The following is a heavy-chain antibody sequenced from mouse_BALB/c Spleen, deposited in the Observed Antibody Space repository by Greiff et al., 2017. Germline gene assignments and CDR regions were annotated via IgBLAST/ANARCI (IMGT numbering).Heavy chain of an antibody. CDR3: AKSYYGYAYYYAMDY. CDR1: GYSITSDYA. Sequence: EVQLQESGPGLVKPSQSLSLTCTVTGYSITSDYAWNWIRQFPGNKLEWMGYISYSGSTSYNPSLKSRISITRDTSKNQFFLQLNSVTTEDTATYYYAKSYYGYAYYYAMDYWGQGTSVTVSS. J-gene: IGHJ4*01. V-gene: IGHV3-2*02. D-gene: IGHD1-2*01. CDR2: ISYSGST.